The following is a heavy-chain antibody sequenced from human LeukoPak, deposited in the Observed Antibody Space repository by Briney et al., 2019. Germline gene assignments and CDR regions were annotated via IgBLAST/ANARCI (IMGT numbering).Heavy chain of an antibody. CDR2: MSYDGSNK. CDR3: AREGQPLSRNSWFDP. D-gene: IGHD6-13*01. J-gene: IGHJ5*02. Sequence: GRSLRLSCAASGLTFNIYAMHWVRQAPGKGLEWVAVMSYDGSNKYYADSVKGRFTISRDNSKATLYLQMNSLRAEDTAIYYCAREGQPLSRNSWFDPWGQGALVTVSS. V-gene: IGHV3-30*04. CDR1: GLTFNIYA.